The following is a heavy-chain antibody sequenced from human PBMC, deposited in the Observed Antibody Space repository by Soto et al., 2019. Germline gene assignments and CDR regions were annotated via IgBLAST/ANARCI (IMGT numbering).Heavy chain of an antibody. CDR1: GGSISSSSYY. CDR2: IYYSGST. Sequence: PSETLSLTCTVSGGSISSSSYYWGWIRQPPGKGLEWIGSIYYSGSTYYNPSLKSRVTISVDTSKNQFSLKLSSVTAADTAVYYCARDPVVVAATPDAFDIWGQGTMVTVSS. J-gene: IGHJ3*02. CDR3: ARDPVVVAATPDAFDI. V-gene: IGHV4-39*01. D-gene: IGHD2-15*01.